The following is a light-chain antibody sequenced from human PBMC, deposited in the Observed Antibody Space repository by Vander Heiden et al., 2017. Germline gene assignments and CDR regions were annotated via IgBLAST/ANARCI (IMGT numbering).Light chain of an antibody. Sequence: SSVLTRPPSVSVAPGQTDRITCGGNNMGSKSVHWYQQKPGQAPVLVVYDDSDRPSGIPERFSGSNSGNTATLTISRVEAGDEADYYCQVWDSSSDHVVFGGGTKLTVL. CDR3: QVWDSSSDHVV. J-gene: IGLJ2*01. V-gene: IGLV3-21*02. CDR1: NMGSKS. CDR2: DDS.